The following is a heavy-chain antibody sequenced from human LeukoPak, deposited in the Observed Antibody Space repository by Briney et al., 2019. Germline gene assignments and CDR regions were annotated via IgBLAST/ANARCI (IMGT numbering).Heavy chain of an antibody. V-gene: IGHV3-74*01. J-gene: IGHJ4*02. CDR3: ARGGPRRGAYFDY. CDR1: GFNFSTYW. Sequence: GGSLRLSCEASGFNFSTYWMNWVRQAPGKGLVWVSCINTDGTSTSYADSVKGRFTISRDNAKNTLYLQMNSLRAEDTAVYYCARGGPRRGAYFDYWGQGTLVTVSS. CDR2: INTDGTST.